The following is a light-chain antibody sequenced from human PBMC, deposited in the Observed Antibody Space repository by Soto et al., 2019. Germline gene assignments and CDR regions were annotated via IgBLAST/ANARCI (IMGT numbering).Light chain of an antibody. Sequence: QSALTQPASVSGSPGQSITISFTGTSSDVGGYNYVSWYQQNPGKAPKLLIYEVTHRPSGVSDRFSGSKSGNTASLTISGLQAEDEADYYCSSYTSSTTLYVFGSGTKVTVL. V-gene: IGLV2-14*01. J-gene: IGLJ1*01. CDR2: EVT. CDR1: SSDVGGYNY. CDR3: SSYTSSTTLYV.